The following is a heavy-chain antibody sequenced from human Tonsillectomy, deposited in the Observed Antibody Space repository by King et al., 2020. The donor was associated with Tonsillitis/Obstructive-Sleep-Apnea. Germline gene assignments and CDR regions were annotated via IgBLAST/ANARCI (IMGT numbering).Heavy chain of an antibody. CDR2: IFYSGST. V-gene: IGHV4-31*03. Sequence: VQLQESGPGLVKPSQTLSLTRTVSGGSISSGGYYWSWIRQHPGKGLEWIGYIFYSGSTNYNASLKSRVTMSVDTSKNQFSLKLSSVTAADTAVYYCARAAPLYCSSTNCYYFDYWGQGTLVTVSS. J-gene: IGHJ4*02. CDR3: ARAAPLYCSSTNCYYFDY. CDR1: GGSISSGGYY. D-gene: IGHD2-2*01.